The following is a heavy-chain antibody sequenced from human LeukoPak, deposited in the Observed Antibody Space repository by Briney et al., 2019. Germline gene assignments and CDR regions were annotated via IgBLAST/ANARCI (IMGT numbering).Heavy chain of an antibody. D-gene: IGHD3-10*01. CDR2: IYRTGST. CDR3: VRVYGSGSYRVGY. V-gene: IGHV4-38-2*02. CDR1: GYSISSGYY. Sequence: SETLSLTCTVSGYSISSGYYWGWIRQPPGKGLEWIGSIYRTGSTYYNPSLKSRVTISVDTSKNQFSLKLSSVTAADTAVYYCVRVYGSGSYRVGYWGQGTLVTVSS. J-gene: IGHJ4*02.